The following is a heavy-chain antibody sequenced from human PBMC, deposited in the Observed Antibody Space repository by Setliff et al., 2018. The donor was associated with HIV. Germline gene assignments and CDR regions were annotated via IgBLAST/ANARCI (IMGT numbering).Heavy chain of an antibody. CDR3: ARGNAQSGSYYDF. Sequence: SETLSLTCGISGGSFSGYYWDWIRQPPGKGLEWIGNIYHSGSTHYNPSLKSRVTISVDTSKNQFSLKLSSVTAADTAVYYCARGNAQSGSYYDFWGQGPLVTVSS. J-gene: IGHJ4*02. V-gene: IGHV4-34*01. CDR2: IYHSGST. D-gene: IGHD3-10*01. CDR1: GGSFSGYY.